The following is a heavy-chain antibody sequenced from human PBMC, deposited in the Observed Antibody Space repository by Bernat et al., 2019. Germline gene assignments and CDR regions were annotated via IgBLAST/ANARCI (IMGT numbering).Heavy chain of an antibody. Sequence: QVQLVESGGGVVQPGRSLRLSCAASGFTFSSYGMHWVRQAPGKGLEWVAVIWYDGSNKYYADSVKGRFTISRDNSKNTLYLQMNSLRAKDTAVYYCAREREGLWFGTFDYWGQGTLVTVSS. CDR3: AREREGLWFGTFDY. J-gene: IGHJ4*02. V-gene: IGHV3-33*01. CDR2: IWYDGSNK. D-gene: IGHD3-10*01. CDR1: GFTFSSYG.